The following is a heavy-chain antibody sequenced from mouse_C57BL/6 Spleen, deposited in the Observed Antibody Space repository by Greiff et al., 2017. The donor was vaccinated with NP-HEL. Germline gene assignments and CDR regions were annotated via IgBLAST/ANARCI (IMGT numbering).Heavy chain of an antibody. Sequence: QLQHSGPELVKPGASVKISCTASGYTFTDYYINWVKQRPGQGLEWIGWIYPGCGNPKYNENFKGKATLTVDTSSSTAYMQLSSLTSEDSAVYFWARSATAQATLPWFAYWGQGTLVTVSA. J-gene: IGHJ3*01. D-gene: IGHD3-2*02. CDR3: ARSATAQATLPWFAY. CDR2: IYPGCGNP. CDR1: GYTFTDYY. V-gene: IGHV1-84*01.